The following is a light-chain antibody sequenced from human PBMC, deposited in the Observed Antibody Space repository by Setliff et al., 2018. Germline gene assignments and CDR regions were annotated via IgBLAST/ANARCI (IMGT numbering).Light chain of an antibody. Sequence: QSVLTQPPSASGSPGQSPTISCTGTSRDIGAYNSVSWYQQHPGKAPKLLIYEVTKRPSGVPDRFSGSKSGNTASLTVSGLQADDEADYFCCSYAASYNPYVFGSRTKVTVL. CDR2: EVT. CDR3: CSYAASYNPYV. J-gene: IGLJ1*01. V-gene: IGLV2-8*01. CDR1: SRDIGAYNS.